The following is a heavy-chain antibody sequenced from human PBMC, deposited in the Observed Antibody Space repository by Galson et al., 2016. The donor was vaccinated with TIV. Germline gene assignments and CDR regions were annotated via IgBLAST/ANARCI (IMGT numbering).Heavy chain of an antibody. Sequence: SLRLSCAASGFTFSSYDMFWVRQAPGKGLEWVAFVAYDGSDKNYADSVKGRFTISRDESKNTLYLQMSSLRPEDTAVYYCARVYSSYSFDYWGQGTLVTVSS. CDR1: GFTFSSYD. D-gene: IGHD6-19*01. CDR3: ARVYSSYSFDY. J-gene: IGHJ4*02. V-gene: IGHV3-30*04. CDR2: VAYDGSDK.